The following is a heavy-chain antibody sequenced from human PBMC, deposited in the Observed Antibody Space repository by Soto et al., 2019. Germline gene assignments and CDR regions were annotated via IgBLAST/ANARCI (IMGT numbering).Heavy chain of an antibody. CDR3: ASHYDMWSGYLSPVDY. V-gene: IGHV3-11*01. J-gene: IGHJ4*02. CDR1: GYTFSDYY. Sequence: QVQLVESGGDLVKPGGSLRLSCAASGYTFSDYYMSWIRQAPGKGLEWISYIDTSGTKIYYADSVKGRFTITRDNAKNSLYLEMNSLRDEDTAVYYCASHYDMWSGYLSPVDYWGLGTLVTVSS. CDR2: IDTSGTKI. D-gene: IGHD3-3*01.